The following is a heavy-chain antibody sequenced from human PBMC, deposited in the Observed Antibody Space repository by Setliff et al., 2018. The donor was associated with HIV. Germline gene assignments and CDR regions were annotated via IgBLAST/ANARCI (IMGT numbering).Heavy chain of an antibody. CDR1: GYSFTSYW. Sequence: GESLKISCKGSGYSFTSYWIGWVRQMPGKGLEWIGVIYPGDSVTRYGPSFQGQVFISADRSITTAYLEWSSLKPSDTAMYYCIRRRRAPGTEDLEAVWGQGTLVTVSS. CDR3: IRRRRAPGTEDLEAV. CDR2: IYPGDSVT. D-gene: IGHD1-26*01. V-gene: IGHV5-51*01. J-gene: IGHJ4*02.